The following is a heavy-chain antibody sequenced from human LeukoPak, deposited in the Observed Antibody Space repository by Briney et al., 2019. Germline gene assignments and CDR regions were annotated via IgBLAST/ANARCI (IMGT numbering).Heavy chain of an antibody. J-gene: IGHJ5*02. V-gene: IGHV3-23*01. CDR2: ISAYGDSK. CDR3: AKVGCSGGSCGWFDP. CDR1: GFTFSNYA. Sequence: GGSLRISCAASGFTFSNYATSWVRQAPGKGLEWVSGISAYGDSKYFADSVKGRFTISRDNSKNTLYLQMNSLRAEDTAVYYCAKVGCSGGSCGWFDPWGQGTLVTVSS. D-gene: IGHD2-15*01.